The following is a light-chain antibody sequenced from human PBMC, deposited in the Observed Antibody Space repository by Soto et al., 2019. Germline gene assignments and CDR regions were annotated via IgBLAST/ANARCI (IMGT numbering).Light chain of an antibody. CDR2: AAS. CDR1: QTISTY. V-gene: IGKV1-39*01. CDR3: QQRCSPLLT. J-gene: IGKJ4*01. Sequence: DIQMTQSPSSLSASVGDRVTITCRASQTISTYLSWFQQKPGKAPKVLIYAASTLQSGVPSRFSGSASGAEFTLTISNLQSQDFSTYYCQQRCSPLLTFGGGTKVEIK.